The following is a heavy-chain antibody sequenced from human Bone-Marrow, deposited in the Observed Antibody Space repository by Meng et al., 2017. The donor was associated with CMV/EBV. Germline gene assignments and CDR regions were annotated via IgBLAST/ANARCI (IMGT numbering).Heavy chain of an antibody. J-gene: IGHJ4*02. CDR3: ARVNYSNYYFDY. Sequence: SETLSLTCTVSGYSISSGYYWGWIRQPPGKGLEWIGSIYHSGSTYYNPSLKSRVTISVDTSKNQFSLKLSSVTAADTAVYYCARVNYSNYYFDYWGQGTLVTVSS. D-gene: IGHD4-11*01. CDR1: GYSISSGYY. V-gene: IGHV4-38-2*02. CDR2: IYHSGST.